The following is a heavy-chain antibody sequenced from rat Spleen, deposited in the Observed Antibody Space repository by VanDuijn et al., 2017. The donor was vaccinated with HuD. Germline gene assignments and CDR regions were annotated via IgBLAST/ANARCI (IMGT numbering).Heavy chain of an antibody. Sequence: EVKLVESGGGLVQPGRSLKLSCAASGFTFSNYDMAWVRQAPTKGLEWVASISPSGGTPYYRDSVKGRFTVSRDNAKTTLYLQMDSLRSEDTATYYCTRGFTVAVFWGQGVMVTVSA. D-gene: IGHD1-2*01. J-gene: IGHJ2*01. CDR2: ISPSGGTP. CDR1: GFTFSNYD. CDR3: TRGFTVAVF. V-gene: IGHV5-25*01.